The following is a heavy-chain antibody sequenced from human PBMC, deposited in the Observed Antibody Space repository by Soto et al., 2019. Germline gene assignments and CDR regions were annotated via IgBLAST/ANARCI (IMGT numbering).Heavy chain of an antibody. CDR3: VRAVSLEWLLDYFDY. J-gene: IGHJ4*02. D-gene: IGHD3-3*01. CDR1: GFTFSSYS. CDR2: ISSSSSTI. Sequence: QPGGSLRLSCAASGFTFSSYSMNWVRQAPGKGLEWVSYISSSSSTIYYADSVKGRFTISRDNAKNSLYLQMNSLRAEDTAVYYCVRAVSLEWLLDYFDYWGQGTLVTVSS. V-gene: IGHV3-48*01.